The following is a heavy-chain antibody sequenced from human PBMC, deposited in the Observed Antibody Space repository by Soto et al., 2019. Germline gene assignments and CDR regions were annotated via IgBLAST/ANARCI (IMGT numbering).Heavy chain of an antibody. CDR1: EYSFTSYW. CDR2: IDPSDSYT. CDR3: ASRLRITGTREFGFDP. Sequence: PGESLKISCKGSEYSFTSYWISWVRQMPGKGLEWMGRIDPSDSYTNYSPSFQGHVTISADKSISTAYLQWSSLKASDTAMYYCASRLRITGTREFGFDPWGQGTLVTVSS. J-gene: IGHJ5*02. V-gene: IGHV5-10-1*01. D-gene: IGHD1-20*01.